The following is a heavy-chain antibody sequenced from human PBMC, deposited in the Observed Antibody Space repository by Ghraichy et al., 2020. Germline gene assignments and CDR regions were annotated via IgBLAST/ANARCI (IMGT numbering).Heavy chain of an antibody. D-gene: IGHD4-17*01. CDR2: IYYSGST. Sequence: SETLSLTCTVSGGSISSYYWSWIRQPPGKGLEWIGYIYYSGSTNYNPSLKSRVTISVDTSKNQFSLKLSSVTAADTAVYYCARSKYGADFDYWGQGTLVTVSS. V-gene: IGHV4-59*08. CDR1: GGSISSYY. J-gene: IGHJ4*02. CDR3: ARSKYGADFDY.